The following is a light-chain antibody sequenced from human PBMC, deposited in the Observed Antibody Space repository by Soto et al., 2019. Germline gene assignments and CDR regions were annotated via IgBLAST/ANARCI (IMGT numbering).Light chain of an antibody. CDR2: DDI. Sequence: QSVLTQPPSVNGAPGQRINISCTGGNSNLGAGYDVHWDQQFPGTVPKLLIYDDINRPLGVPDRFYGYTSGTSASLAIAGLQVEDEADYYCPSFDSSLVGLLVGEGTKLTVL. J-gene: IGLJ2*01. CDR3: PSFDSSLVGLL. V-gene: IGLV1-40*01. CDR1: NSNLGAGYD.